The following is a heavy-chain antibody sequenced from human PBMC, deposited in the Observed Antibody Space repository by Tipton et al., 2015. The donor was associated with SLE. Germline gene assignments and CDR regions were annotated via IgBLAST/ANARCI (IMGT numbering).Heavy chain of an antibody. CDR2: IHESEPT. J-gene: IGHJ3*01. CDR3: ATSMGSYYSDRFFDV. V-gene: IGHV4-39*01. D-gene: IGHD1-26*01. Sequence: TLSLTCSVSGDSIRTEYNYWAWIRQSPGKGLEWSGMIHESEPTYYTPSLKSRVTISIDTTKNEFSLRLTSVTAADPAFFFCATSMGSYYSDRFFDVWGPGTMVTVSS. CDR1: GDSIRTEYNY.